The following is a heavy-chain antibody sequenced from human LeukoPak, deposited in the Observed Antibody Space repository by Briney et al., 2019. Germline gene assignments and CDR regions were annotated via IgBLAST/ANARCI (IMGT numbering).Heavy chain of an antibody. CDR2: IFYGGST. Sequence: PSETLSLTCTVSGGSIYSSNSYWAWIRQSPGQGLEWIGSIFYGGSTFYNPSLKRRATISVDTSKDQFSLKLSSVTAADTAVYYCARVSSGIVVAFDIWGQGTMVTVSS. D-gene: IGHD3-22*01. J-gene: IGHJ3*02. V-gene: IGHV4-39*07. CDR3: ARVSSGIVVAFDI. CDR1: GGSIYSSNSY.